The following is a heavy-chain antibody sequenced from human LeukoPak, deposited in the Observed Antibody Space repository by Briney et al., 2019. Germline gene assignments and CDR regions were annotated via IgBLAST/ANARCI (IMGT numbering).Heavy chain of an antibody. V-gene: IGHV3-23*01. J-gene: IGHJ6*03. Sequence: GGSLRLSCAASGFTFTNYAITWVRQAPGKGLEWISAISGSGRGTYYVDSVKGRFTISRDNSKNTLYLQMNSLRAEDTAVYYCAKDRLLCSGDTCSNYYMDVWGKGTTVTVSS. CDR2: ISGSGRGT. CDR1: GFTFTNYA. CDR3: AKDRLLCSGDTCSNYYMDV. D-gene: IGHD2-15*01.